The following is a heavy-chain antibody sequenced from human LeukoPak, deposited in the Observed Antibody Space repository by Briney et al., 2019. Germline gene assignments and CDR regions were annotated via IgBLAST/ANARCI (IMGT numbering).Heavy chain of an antibody. V-gene: IGHV4-39*07. Sequence: SEALSVTCTVAGGSISSDVHYWDWIRQAPGKGLEWIGSLIYNGNTWYNPSLGSRVTVSVDTSKSQFSLRLTSVTAADTAVYYCARSVPSLDYLFDSWGHGTLVTVSS. D-gene: IGHD4-11*01. CDR2: LIYNGNT. CDR1: GGSISSDVHY. J-gene: IGHJ5*01. CDR3: ARSVPSLDYLFDS.